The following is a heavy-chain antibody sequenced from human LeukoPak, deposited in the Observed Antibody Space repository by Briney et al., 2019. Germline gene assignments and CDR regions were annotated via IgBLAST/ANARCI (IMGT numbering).Heavy chain of an antibody. Sequence: ASVKVSCKASGYTFTSYDINWVRQATGQGLEWMGWMNPNSGNTGYAQKFQGRVTMTRNTSISTAYMELSSLRSEDTAVYYCARSTVVNDAFDIWGQGTMVTVSS. CDR3: ARSTVVNDAFDI. D-gene: IGHD4-23*01. CDR2: MNPNSGNT. V-gene: IGHV1-8*01. J-gene: IGHJ3*02. CDR1: GYTFTSYD.